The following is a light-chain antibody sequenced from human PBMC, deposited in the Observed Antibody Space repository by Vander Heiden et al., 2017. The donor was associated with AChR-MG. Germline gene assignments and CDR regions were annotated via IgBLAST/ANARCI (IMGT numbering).Light chain of an antibody. V-gene: IGKV1-39*01. Sequence: DIQMTQSPSSLSASVGDRVTITCRASQSISSYLNWYQQKPGKAPKLLIYAASSLQSWVPSRFSGSGSGTDFTLTISSLQPEDFATYYCQQRWTFGQGTKVEIK. J-gene: IGKJ1*01. CDR3: QQRWT. CDR1: QSISSY. CDR2: AAS.